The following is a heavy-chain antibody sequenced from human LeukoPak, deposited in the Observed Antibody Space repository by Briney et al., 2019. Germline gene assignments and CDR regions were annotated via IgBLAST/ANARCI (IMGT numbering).Heavy chain of an antibody. CDR2: IYYSGST. CDR3: ASSNYYGSGSYYDKYYFDY. Sequence: PSETLSLTCTVSGGSISSSSYYWGWIRQPPGKGLEWIGSIYYSGSTYYNPSLKSRVTISVDTSKNQFSLKLSSVTAADTAVYYCASSNYYGSGSYYDKYYFDYWGQGTLVTVSS. V-gene: IGHV4-39*01. J-gene: IGHJ4*02. CDR1: GGSISSSSYY. D-gene: IGHD3-10*01.